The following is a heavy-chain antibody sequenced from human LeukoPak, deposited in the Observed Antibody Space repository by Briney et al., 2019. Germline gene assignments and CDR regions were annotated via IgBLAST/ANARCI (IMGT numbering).Heavy chain of an antibody. CDR1: GGTFSSYA. J-gene: IGHJ4*02. Sequence: SVKLSCKASGGTFSSYAISWGRQAPGQGLEWMGGIIPIFGTANYAQKFQGRVTITADESTSTAYMELSSLRSEDTAVYYCAREIGYCSSTSCPYFDYWGQGTLVTVSS. CDR2: IIPIFGTA. CDR3: AREIGYCSSTSCPYFDY. D-gene: IGHD2-2*01. V-gene: IGHV1-69*13.